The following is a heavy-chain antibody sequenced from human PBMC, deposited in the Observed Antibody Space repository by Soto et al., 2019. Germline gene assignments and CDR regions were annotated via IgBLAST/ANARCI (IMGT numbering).Heavy chain of an antibody. CDR3: ARAYDKGTNGYHHFGY. J-gene: IGHJ4*02. CDR1: GYTFTGYY. CDR2: INPNSGGT. D-gene: IGHD2-8*01. V-gene: IGHV1-2*02. Sequence: VKVSCKASGYTFTGYYMHWVRQAPGQGLEWMGWINPNSGGTNYAQKFQGRVTMTRDTSISTAYMELSRLRSDDTAVYYCARAYDKGTNGYHHFGYWGQGTLVTVSS.